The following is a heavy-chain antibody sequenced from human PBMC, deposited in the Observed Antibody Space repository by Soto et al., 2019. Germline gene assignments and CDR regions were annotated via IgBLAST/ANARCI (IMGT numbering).Heavy chain of an antibody. CDR2: ISGYDGHT. D-gene: IGHD6-6*01. CDR1: GYTFTGYG. J-gene: IGHJ4*02. V-gene: IGHV1-18*01. CDR3: VRDPNTYSSSSFGDY. Sequence: QVQLVQSGAEVKKPGASVKVSCKASGYTFTGYGVNWVRQAPGQGLEWLGWISGYDGHTNLAQDLQGRVTMTTDTSTGTAYMELRSLISDDTAMYYCVRDPNTYSSSSFGDYWGQGTLVTVSS.